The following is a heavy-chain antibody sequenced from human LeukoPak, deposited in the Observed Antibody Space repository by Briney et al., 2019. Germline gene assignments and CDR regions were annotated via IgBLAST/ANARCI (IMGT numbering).Heavy chain of an antibody. V-gene: IGHV1-69*13. Sequence: SVRVSCKASGGTFSSYAISWVRQAPGQGLEWMGGIIPIFGTANYAQKFQGRVTITADESTSTAYMELSSLRSEDTAVYYCARPHFPLTQEYYFDYWGQGTLVTVSS. CDR1: GGTFSSYA. J-gene: IGHJ4*02. CDR2: IIPIFGTA. CDR3: ARPHFPLTQEYYFDY.